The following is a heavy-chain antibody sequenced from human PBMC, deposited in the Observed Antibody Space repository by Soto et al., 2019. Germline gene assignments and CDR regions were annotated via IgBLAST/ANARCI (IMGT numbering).Heavy chain of an antibody. V-gene: IGHV4-34*01. CDR2: INHSGST. D-gene: IGHD3-10*01. Sequence: SETLSLTCAVYGGSFSGYYWSWIRQPPGKGLEWIGEINHSGSTNYNPSLKSRVTISVDTSKNQFSLKLSSVTAADTAVYYCASLYGSGINAYYYYYMEVWGKGTTVTVS. CDR3: ASLYGSGINAYYYYYMEV. CDR1: GGSFSGYY. J-gene: IGHJ6*03.